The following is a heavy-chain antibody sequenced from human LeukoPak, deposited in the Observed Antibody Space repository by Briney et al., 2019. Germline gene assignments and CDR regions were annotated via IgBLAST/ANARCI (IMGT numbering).Heavy chain of an antibody. CDR3: AKEEGITMIVVVTQEYDY. J-gene: IGHJ4*02. CDR1: GFTFSSYA. V-gene: IGHV3-23*01. D-gene: IGHD3-22*01. Sequence: GGSLRLSCAASGFTFSSYALSWVRQAPGKGLEWVSAISGSGGSTYYADSVKGRFTISRDNSKNTLYLQMNSLRAEDTAVYYCAKEEGITMIVVVTQEYDYWGQGTLVTVSS. CDR2: ISGSGGST.